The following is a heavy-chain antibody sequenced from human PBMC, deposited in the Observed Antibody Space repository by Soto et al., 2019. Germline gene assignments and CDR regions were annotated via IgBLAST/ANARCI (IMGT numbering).Heavy chain of an antibody. CDR2: IYSSGST. Sequence: SATLSLTWTVSGGFISSGGYYWRWIRQHPGKGLEWIGYIYSSGSTYYNPPLKSRVTISVDTSKNQFSLKLSSVTAADTAVYYCARIALRFSSGLWGQGTLVTVSS. V-gene: IGHV4-31*02. CDR3: ARIALRFSSGL. CDR1: GGFISSGGYY. D-gene: IGHD3-3*01. J-gene: IGHJ4*02.